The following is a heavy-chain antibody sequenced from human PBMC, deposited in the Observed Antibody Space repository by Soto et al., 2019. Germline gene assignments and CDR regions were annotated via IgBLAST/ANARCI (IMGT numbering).Heavy chain of an antibody. J-gene: IGHJ6*02. D-gene: IGHD1-1*01. V-gene: IGHV4-30-4*01. Sequence: PSETLSLTXTVSGDSISSADYYWSWIRQTPGKGLEWIGHIFYSGTTYYNPSLKSRLTISVDTSKNHFSRRLTSVTAADTAVYYCARDLWVEPELYYYGMDVWGQGTTVTVSS. CDR3: ARDLWVEPELYYYGMDV. CDR1: GDSISSADYY. CDR2: IFYSGTT.